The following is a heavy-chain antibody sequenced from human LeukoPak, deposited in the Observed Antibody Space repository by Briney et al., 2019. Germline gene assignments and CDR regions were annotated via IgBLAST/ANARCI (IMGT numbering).Heavy chain of an antibody. CDR2: ISSSSSYI. V-gene: IGHV3-21*01. Sequence: GGSLRLSCAASGFTFSGYSMNWVRQAPGKGLEWVSSISSSSSYIYYADSVKGRFTISRDNAKNSLYLQMNSLRAEDTAVYYCARDDYGDYAGFDYWGQGTLVTVSS. CDR1: GFTFSGYS. CDR3: ARDDYGDYAGFDY. D-gene: IGHD4-17*01. J-gene: IGHJ4*02.